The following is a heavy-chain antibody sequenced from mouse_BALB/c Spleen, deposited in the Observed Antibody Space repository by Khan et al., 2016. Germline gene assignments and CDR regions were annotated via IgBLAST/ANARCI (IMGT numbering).Heavy chain of an antibody. CDR1: GFTFSSYA. V-gene: IGHV5-6-5*01. CDR2: ISSGGST. CDR3: EREDYGNYGDYFDY. J-gene: IGHJ2*01. D-gene: IGHD2-1*01. Sequence: EVELVESGGGLVKPGGSLKLSCAASGFTFSSYAMSWVRQTPEKRLEWVASISSGGSTYYPDSVKGRFTISRDNARNILNLQMSSLRSEDTAMYNCEREDYGNYGDYFDYWGQGTTLTASS.